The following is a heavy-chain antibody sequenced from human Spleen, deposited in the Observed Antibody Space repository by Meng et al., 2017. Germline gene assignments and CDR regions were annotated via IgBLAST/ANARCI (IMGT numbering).Heavy chain of an antibody. Sequence: QVQLLQSGAGVKMPGEWLDVSCEDSGGAFSAYNMSWVRQAPGQGLEWIGGIDQIFGTTDNAQKYQGSVTFTADNSTSTAYMLRSSLGSEETAMYCCGSRDDLLTGADYWGQGSLVTVSS. CDR2: IDQIFGTT. J-gene: IGHJ4*02. D-gene: IGHD3-9*01. CDR1: GGAFSAYN. CDR3: GSRDDLLTGADY. V-gene: IGHV1-69*06.